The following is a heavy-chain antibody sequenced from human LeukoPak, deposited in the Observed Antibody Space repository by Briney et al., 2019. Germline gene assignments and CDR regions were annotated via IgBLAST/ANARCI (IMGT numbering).Heavy chain of an antibody. CDR1: GYTFTSYG. J-gene: IGHJ4*02. CDR2: ISAYNGNT. CDR3: ARELQSIAARPYYFDY. V-gene: IGHV1-18*01. D-gene: IGHD6-6*01. Sequence: ASVKVSCKASGYTFTSYGISWVRQAPGQGLEWMGWISAYNGNTNYAQKLQGRVTMTTDTSTSTAYMELRSLRSDDTAVYYCARELQSIAARPYYFDYWGQGTLVTVSS.